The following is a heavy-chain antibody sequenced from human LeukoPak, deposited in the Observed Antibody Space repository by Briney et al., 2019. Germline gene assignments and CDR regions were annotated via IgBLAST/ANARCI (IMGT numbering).Heavy chain of an antibody. Sequence: SETLSLTCVVSGYSVSSGYYWGWIRQSPGKGLEWLASVYHTGTTYYNPSLKSRASISVNMSKNHVSLRLTSVTAADTAMYYCTRDEYGAADWGQGILVTVSS. D-gene: IGHD4-17*01. CDR2: VYHTGTT. V-gene: IGHV4-38-2*02. J-gene: IGHJ4*02. CDR3: TRDEYGAAD. CDR1: GYSVSSGYY.